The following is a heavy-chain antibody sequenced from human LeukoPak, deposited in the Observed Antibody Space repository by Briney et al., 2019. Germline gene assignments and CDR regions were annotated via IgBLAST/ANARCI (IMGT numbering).Heavy chain of an antibody. CDR1: GFTFSNYW. CDR2: IENDGSTT. J-gene: IGHJ4*02. Sequence: GGSLRLSCAASGFTFSNYWMHWVRQAPGKGLVWVSRIENDGSTTNYADSVKGRLTISRDNSKNTLYLQMNSLRAEDTAVYSCAKDSGTYYEAFDYWGQGTLVTVSS. CDR3: AKDSGTYYEAFDY. V-gene: IGHV3-74*01. D-gene: IGHD1-26*01.